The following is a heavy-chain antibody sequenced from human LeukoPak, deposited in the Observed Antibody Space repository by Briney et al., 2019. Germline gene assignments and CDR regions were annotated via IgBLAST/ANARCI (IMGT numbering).Heavy chain of an antibody. V-gene: IGHV3-21*01. CDR3: AELGITMIGGV. D-gene: IGHD3-10*02. CDR1: GFTFNSYS. Sequence: GGSLRLSCAASGFTFNSYSMNWVRQAPGKGLEWVSSISGSNSYIYYADSMKGRFTISRDNAKNSLYLQMNSLRAEDTAVYYCAELGITMIGGVWGKGTTVTISS. J-gene: IGHJ6*04. CDR2: ISGSNSYI.